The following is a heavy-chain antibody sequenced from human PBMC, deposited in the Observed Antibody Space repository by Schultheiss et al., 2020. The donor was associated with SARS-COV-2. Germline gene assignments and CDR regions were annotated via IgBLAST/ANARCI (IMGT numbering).Heavy chain of an antibody. CDR2: MHQSGST. CDR1: GGSFSGYY. J-gene: IGHJ3*02. V-gene: IGHV4-34*01. Sequence: SETLSLTCSVYGGSFSGYYWSWIRQPPGKGLEWIGEMHQSGSTNYNPSLKSRVTISVDKSKNQFSLKLSSVTAADTAVYYCARTNPDYDFWSGYHNDAFDIWGQGTMVTVSS. CDR3: ARTNPDYDFWSGYHNDAFDI. D-gene: IGHD3-3*01.